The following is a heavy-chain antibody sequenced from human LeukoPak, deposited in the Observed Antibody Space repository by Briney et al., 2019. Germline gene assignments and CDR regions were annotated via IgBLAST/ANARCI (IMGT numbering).Heavy chain of an antibody. Sequence: PGGSLRLSCAASGFTFDDYGMSWVRQAPGKGLEWVSGINWNGGSTSYADSVKGRFTISRDTAKNSLYLRMNSLRAEDTALYYCARLKAAAGSNFDYWGQGTLVTVSS. CDR3: ARLKAAAGSNFDY. V-gene: IGHV3-20*04. J-gene: IGHJ4*02. D-gene: IGHD6-13*01. CDR1: GFTFDDYG. CDR2: INWNGGST.